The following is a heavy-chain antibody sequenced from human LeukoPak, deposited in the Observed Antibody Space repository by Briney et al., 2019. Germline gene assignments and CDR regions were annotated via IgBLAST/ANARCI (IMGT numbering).Heavy chain of an antibody. Sequence: ASVKVSCKASGGTFSSYAISWVRQAPGQGLEWMGWMNPNSGNTGYAQKFQGRVTMTRNTSISTAYMELSSLRSEDTAVYYCARFRTSGYYDSSGYFGGSDAFDIWGQGTMVTVSS. CDR1: GGTFSSYA. V-gene: IGHV1-8*02. CDR3: ARFRTSGYYDSSGYFGGSDAFDI. D-gene: IGHD3-22*01. CDR2: MNPNSGNT. J-gene: IGHJ3*02.